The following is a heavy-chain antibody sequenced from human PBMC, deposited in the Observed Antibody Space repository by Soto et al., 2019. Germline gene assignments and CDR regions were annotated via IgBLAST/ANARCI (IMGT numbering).Heavy chain of an antibody. V-gene: IGHV4-31*03. CDR1: GGSISSGGYY. Sequence: QVQLQESGPGLVKPSQTLSLTCTVSGGSISSGGYYWSWILQHPGKGLEWIGYIYYSGSTYYNPSLKSRVTISVDTSKNHFSPKLSSVTAADTAVYYRARFNVVAAADYVWGQGTTVTVSS. CDR3: ARFNVVAAADYV. J-gene: IGHJ6*01. D-gene: IGHD6-13*01. CDR2: IYYSGST.